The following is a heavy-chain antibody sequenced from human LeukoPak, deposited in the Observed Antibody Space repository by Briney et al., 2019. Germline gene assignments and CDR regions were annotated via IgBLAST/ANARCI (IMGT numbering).Heavy chain of an antibody. CDR1: GGAISSGSHY. CDR3: ARAAAAGYYYYYYYYMDV. V-gene: IGHV4-61*02. Sequence: SETLSLTCTVSGGAISSGSHYWSWIRQSAGKGLEWIGRIHTSGTTNSNPSLKSRVTISVDTSKNQFSLKLSSVTAADTAVYYCARAAAAGYYYYYYYYMDVWGKGTTVTVSS. CDR2: IHTSGTT. D-gene: IGHD6-13*01. J-gene: IGHJ6*03.